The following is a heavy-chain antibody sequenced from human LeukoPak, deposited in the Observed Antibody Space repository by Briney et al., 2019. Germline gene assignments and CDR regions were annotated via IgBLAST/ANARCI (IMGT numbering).Heavy chain of an antibody. D-gene: IGHD3-3*01. J-gene: IGHJ6*03. CDR1: GYTFTSYG. Sequence: ASVKVSCKASGYTFTSYGISWVRQAPGQGLECMGWISAYNGNTNYAQKLQGRVTMTTDTSTSTAYMELRSLRSDDTAVYYCARGCYGFWSGYYSNYYYYMDVWGKGTTVTVSS. V-gene: IGHV1-18*01. CDR3: ARGCYGFWSGYYSNYYYYMDV. CDR2: ISAYNGNT.